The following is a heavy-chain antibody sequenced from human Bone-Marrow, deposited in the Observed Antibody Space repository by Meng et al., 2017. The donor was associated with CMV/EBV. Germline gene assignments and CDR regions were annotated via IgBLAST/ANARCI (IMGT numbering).Heavy chain of an antibody. CDR3: AKAREPTWERLPLDD. J-gene: IGHJ4*02. CDR1: GFTFSSFS. CDR2: IGTTGGR. Sequence: GESLKISCATSGFTFSSFSMHWVRQAPGKGLEWVSIIGTTGGRYYAPSVAGRFTISRDSSKSTLYLQMNSLRPDDTAIYHCAKAREPTWERLPLDDWGQGTLVTVSS. D-gene: IGHD1-1*01. V-gene: IGHV3-23*01.